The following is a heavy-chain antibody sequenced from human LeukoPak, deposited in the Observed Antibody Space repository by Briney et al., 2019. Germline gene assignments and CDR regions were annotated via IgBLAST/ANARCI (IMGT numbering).Heavy chain of an antibody. CDR1: GGSTSSYY. CDR2: IYYSGST. CDR3: ARHGIQLWFPFDY. J-gene: IGHJ4*02. D-gene: IGHD5-18*01. V-gene: IGHV4-59*08. Sequence: SETLSLTCTVSGGSTSSYYWSWIRQPPGKGLEWIGYIYYSGSTNYNPSLKSRVTISVDTSKNQFSLKLSSVTAADTAVYYCARHGIQLWFPFDYWGQGTLVTVSS.